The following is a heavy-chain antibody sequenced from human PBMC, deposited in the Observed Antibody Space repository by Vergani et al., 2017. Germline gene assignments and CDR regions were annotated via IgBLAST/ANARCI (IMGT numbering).Heavy chain of an antibody. V-gene: IGHV3-23*04. D-gene: IGHD2-21*01. CDR3: ADLYGDDGFSPF. Sequence: VQLVESGGGVVQSGRSLRLSCAASGFTFNSYGMHWVRQAPGKGLEWVSGISGQNFRTHYADSVKGRFTISRDDSKNTVYLQINSLRAEDTAFYYCADLYGDDGFSPFWGQGTLVTVSS. CDR2: ISGQNFRT. CDR1: GFTFNSYG. J-gene: IGHJ4*02.